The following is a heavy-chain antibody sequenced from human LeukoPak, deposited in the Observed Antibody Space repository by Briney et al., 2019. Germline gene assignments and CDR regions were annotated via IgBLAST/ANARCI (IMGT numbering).Heavy chain of an antibody. Sequence: GGSLRLSCAASGLTFSEPWMNWVRQAPGKGLEWVGRIKSKTDGGTTDYAAPVKGRFTISRDDSKTTLYLQMNSLRVEDTAVYYCALGLVTDYWGQGTLVTVSS. V-gene: IGHV3-15*01. CDR1: GLTFSEPW. D-gene: IGHD3-9*01. CDR2: IKSKTDGGTT. J-gene: IGHJ4*02. CDR3: ALGLVTDY.